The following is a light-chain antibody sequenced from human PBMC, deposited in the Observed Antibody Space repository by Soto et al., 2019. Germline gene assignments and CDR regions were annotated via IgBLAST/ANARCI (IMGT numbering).Light chain of an antibody. CDR2: GAS. CDR3: QQYGSLSWT. J-gene: IGKJ1*01. CDR1: QSVSSNY. Sequence: DIVLTQSPGTLSLSPGERATLSCRASQSVSSNYLAWYQQKPGQAPRLLIYGASTRATGVPDRFSGSGSGTDFTLTISRLEPEEFAVYHCQQYGSLSWTFGQGTKVEIK. V-gene: IGKV3-20*01.